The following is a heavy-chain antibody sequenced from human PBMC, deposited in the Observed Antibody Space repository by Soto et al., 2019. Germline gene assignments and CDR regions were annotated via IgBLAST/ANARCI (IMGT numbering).Heavy chain of an antibody. V-gene: IGHV1-18*01. CDR2: ISAYNGNT. CDR3: ARTEDIVVVVAATLIDY. J-gene: IGHJ4*02. Sequence: QVPLVQSGAEVKKPGASVKVSCKASGYTFTSYGISWVRQAPGQGLEWMGWISAYNGNTNYAQKLQGRVTMTTDTSTSTAYMELRSLRSDDTAVYYCARTEDIVVVVAATLIDYWGQGTLVTVSS. D-gene: IGHD2-15*01. CDR1: GYTFTSYG.